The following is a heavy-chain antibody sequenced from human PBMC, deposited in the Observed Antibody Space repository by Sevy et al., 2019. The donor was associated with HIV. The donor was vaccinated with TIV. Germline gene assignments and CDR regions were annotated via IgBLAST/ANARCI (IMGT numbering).Heavy chain of an antibody. J-gene: IGHJ6*02. V-gene: IGHV4-61*01. Sequence: SETLSLTCTVSGGSVYTGSYYWGWIRQSPGKRLQWIGYVYYSDNTKYSPSLKSRVTMSLDTSKSQFSLKLTSVTAAETAVYYCARWRVCYDISAGYYPCYLDVWGQGTTVTVSS. CDR1: GGSVYTGSYY. CDR3: ARWRVCYDISAGYYPCYLDV. D-gene: IGHD3-9*01. CDR2: VYYSDNT.